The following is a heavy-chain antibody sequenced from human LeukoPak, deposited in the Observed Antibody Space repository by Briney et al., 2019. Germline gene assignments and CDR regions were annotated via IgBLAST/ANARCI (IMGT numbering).Heavy chain of an antibody. D-gene: IGHD3-16*01. CDR2: MNPNSGNT. J-gene: IGHJ4*02. CDR3: ASVYPHPPGGYFDY. Sequence: ASVKVSCKASGYTFTSYDINWVRQATGQGLEWMGWMNPNSGNTGYAQKFQGRVTITRNTSISTAYMELSSLRSEDTAVYYCASVYPHPPGGYFDYWGQGTLVTVSS. V-gene: IGHV1-8*03. CDR1: GYTFTSYD.